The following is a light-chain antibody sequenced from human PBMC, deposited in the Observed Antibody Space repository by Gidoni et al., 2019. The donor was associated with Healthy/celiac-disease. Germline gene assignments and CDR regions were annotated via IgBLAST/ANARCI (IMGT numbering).Light chain of an antibody. CDR3: QQRSNWPMYT. CDR1: QSVSSY. J-gene: IGKJ2*01. CDR2: DAS. Sequence: EIVLTQSPAILSLSPGERATLSCTASQSVSSYLAWYKQKPGQAPRLLIYDASTRATGIPARFSGSGSGTDFTLTISSLEPADFAVYYCQQRSNWPMYTFGQGTKLENK. V-gene: IGKV3-11*01.